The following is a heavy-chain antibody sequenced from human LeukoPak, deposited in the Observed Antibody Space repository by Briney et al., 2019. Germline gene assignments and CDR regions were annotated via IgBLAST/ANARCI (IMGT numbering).Heavy chain of an antibody. CDR2: ISSSSYI. V-gene: IGHV3-21*01. D-gene: IGHD2-21*02. CDR1: GFTFSSYS. Sequence: GGSLRLSCAASGFTFSSYSMNWVRQAPGKGLEWVSSISSSSYIYYADSVKGRFTISRDNAKISLYLQMNSLRAEDTAVYYCAREARGDPGYFDYWGQETLVTVSS. J-gene: IGHJ4*02. CDR3: AREARGDPGYFDY.